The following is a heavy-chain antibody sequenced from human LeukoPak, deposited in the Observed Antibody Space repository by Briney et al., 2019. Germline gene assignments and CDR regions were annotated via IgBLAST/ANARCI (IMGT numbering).Heavy chain of an antibody. V-gene: IGHV3-23*01. D-gene: IGHD6-19*01. CDR3: AKDLLYCSGWNLDFDY. CDR2: ISGSGGST. Sequence: QPGGSLRLSCAASGFTFRSSVMNWVRQAPGKGLEWVSGISGSGGSTYYADSVKGRFTISSDNSKNTLYLQMISLRAEDTAVYYCAKDLLYCSGWNLDFDYGGEGTLVTVSS. J-gene: IGHJ4*02. CDR1: GFTFRSSV.